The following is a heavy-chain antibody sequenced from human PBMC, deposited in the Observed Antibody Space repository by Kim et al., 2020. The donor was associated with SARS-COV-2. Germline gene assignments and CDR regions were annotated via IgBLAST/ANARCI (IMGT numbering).Heavy chain of an antibody. J-gene: IGHJ4*02. V-gene: IGHV3-30*04. CDR3: ARSASHPDY. CDR2: ISYDGSNK. CDR1: GFTFSSYA. Sequence: GRSLRLSCAASGFTFSSYAMHWVRQAPGKGLEWVAVISYDGSNKYYADSVKGRFTISRDNSKNTLYLQMNSLRAEDTAVYYCARSASHPDYWGQGTLVTVSS.